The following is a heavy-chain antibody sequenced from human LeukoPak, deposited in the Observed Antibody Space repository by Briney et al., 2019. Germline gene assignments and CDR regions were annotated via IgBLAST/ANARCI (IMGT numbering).Heavy chain of an antibody. CDR1: GYRFTSYW. CDR3: ARQTGYCSSTSCFYDY. Sequence: GESLKISCKGSGYRFTSYWIGWVRQMPGKGLEWMGIIYPGDSDTRYSPSFQGQVTISADKSISTAYLQWSSLKASDTAMYYCARQTGYCSSTSCFYDYWGQGTLVTVSS. J-gene: IGHJ4*02. D-gene: IGHD2-2*01. CDR2: IYPGDSDT. V-gene: IGHV5-51*01.